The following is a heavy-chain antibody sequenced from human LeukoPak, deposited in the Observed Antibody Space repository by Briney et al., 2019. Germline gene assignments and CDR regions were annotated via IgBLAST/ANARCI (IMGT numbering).Heavy chain of an antibody. CDR2: IIPIFGTA. D-gene: IGHD6-19*01. Sequence: SVKVSCKASGGTFSSYAISWVRQAPGQGLEWMGGIIPIFGTANYAQKFQGRVTITADKSTSTAYMELSSLRSEDTAVYYCARESIAVAATNYYYYMYVWGKGTTVTVSS. CDR1: GGTFSSYA. CDR3: ARESIAVAATNYYYYMYV. J-gene: IGHJ6*03. V-gene: IGHV1-69*06.